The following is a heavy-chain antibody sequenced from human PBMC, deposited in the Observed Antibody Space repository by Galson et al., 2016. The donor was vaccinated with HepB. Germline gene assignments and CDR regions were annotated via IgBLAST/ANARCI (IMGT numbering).Heavy chain of an antibody. D-gene: IGHD2-21*01. CDR2: MYISGST. J-gene: IGHJ3*02. CDR1: GGSISSWS. V-gene: IGHV4-4*07. Sequence: SETLSLTCSVSGGSISSWSWNWIRQPAGRGPGWTGRMYISGSTNYNPSLHSRVTMSVDKPNNQVSLKLSSVTAADTDVYYCATGDHGFDIWGHGTVVTVSS. CDR3: ATGDHGFDI.